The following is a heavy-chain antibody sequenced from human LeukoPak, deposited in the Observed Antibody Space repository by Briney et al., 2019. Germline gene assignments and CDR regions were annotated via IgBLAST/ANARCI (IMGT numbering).Heavy chain of an antibody. CDR3: VAGSYGDSNAFDI. CDR1: GFTFTSSA. D-gene: IGHD4-17*01. CDR2: IVVGSGNT. J-gene: IGHJ3*02. V-gene: IGHV1-58*02. Sequence: SVKVSCKASGFTFTSSAMQWVRQARGQRLEWIGWIVVGSGNTNYAQKFQERVTITRDMSTSTAYMELSSLRSEDTAVYYCVAGSYGDSNAFDIWGQGTMVTVSS.